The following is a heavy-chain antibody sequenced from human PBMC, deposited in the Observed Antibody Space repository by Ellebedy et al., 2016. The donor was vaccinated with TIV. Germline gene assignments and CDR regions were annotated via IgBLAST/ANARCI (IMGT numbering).Heavy chain of an antibody. CDR2: IYYSGST. CDR1: GGSVSSGSYY. V-gene: IGHV4-61*01. D-gene: IGHD6-13*01. Sequence: GSLRLXXTVSGGSVSSGSYYWSWIRQPPGKGLEWIGYIYYSGSTNYNPSLKSRVTISVDTSKNQFSLKLSSVTAADTAVYYCARDWALGDSRAAAFVRGGRQHPRNPGYGMDVWGQGTTVTVSS. CDR3: ARDWALGDSRAAAFVRGGRQHPRNPGYGMDV. J-gene: IGHJ6*02.